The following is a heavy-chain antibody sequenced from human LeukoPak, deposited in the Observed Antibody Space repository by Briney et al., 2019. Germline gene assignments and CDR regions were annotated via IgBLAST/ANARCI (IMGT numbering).Heavy chain of an antibody. J-gene: IGHJ4*02. Sequence: ASVKVSCKASGYTFSNFYMNWVRQPPGQGLEWMRILNPSGGSTRYAQKFQGRVTMTRDTSTSTVYMELSSLRSEDTAVYYCARGSSSGAYYFDYWGQGALVTVSS. CDR2: LNPSGGST. V-gene: IGHV1-46*01. D-gene: IGHD3-22*01. CDR3: ARGSSSGAYYFDY. CDR1: GYTFSNFY.